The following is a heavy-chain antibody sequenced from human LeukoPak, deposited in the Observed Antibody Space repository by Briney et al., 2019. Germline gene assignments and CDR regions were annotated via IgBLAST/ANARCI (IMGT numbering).Heavy chain of an antibody. J-gene: IGHJ6*04. D-gene: IGHD1-26*01. Sequence: ASVKVSCKTSGYTFSNYAISWVRQAPGQGLEWVGRISAYNGNRNYAQKLQGRLTMTTDTSTNTGFMELRSLSSDDTAVYYCAREMRGTMDVWGKGTTVIISS. V-gene: IGHV1-18*01. CDR2: ISAYNGNR. CDR3: AREMRGTMDV. CDR1: GYTFSNYA.